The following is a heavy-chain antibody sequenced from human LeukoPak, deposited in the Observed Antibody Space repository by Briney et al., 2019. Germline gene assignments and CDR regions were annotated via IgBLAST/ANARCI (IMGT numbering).Heavy chain of an antibody. CDR2: VSGSGATT. D-gene: IGHD3-10*01. V-gene: IGHV3-23*01. Sequence: GGSLRLSCAASGFTFSGSAMHWVRQAPGKGLEWVSSVSGSGATTFYADSLKGRFTISRDNSKNTVYLQMNSLRAEDTAVYFCAKYGSGSSFDYWGQGTLVTVSS. J-gene: IGHJ4*02. CDR3: AKYGSGSSFDY. CDR1: GFTFSGSA.